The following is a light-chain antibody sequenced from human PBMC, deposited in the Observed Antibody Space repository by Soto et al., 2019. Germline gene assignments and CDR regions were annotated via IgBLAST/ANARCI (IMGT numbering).Light chain of an antibody. Sequence: EIVLTQSPGTLSLSPVERATLSCRASQSVNNYLAWYQQKPGQAPRLLIYGASNRATGIPDRFSGSGSGTDFTLTISRLEPEDFAVYYCQQYGSSGTFGQGTKVDI. CDR3: QQYGSSGT. V-gene: IGKV3-20*01. J-gene: IGKJ1*01. CDR1: QSVNNY. CDR2: GAS.